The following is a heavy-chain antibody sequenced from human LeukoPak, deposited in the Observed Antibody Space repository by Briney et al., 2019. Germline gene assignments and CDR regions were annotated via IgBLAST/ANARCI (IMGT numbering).Heavy chain of an antibody. CDR3: ARAGSAYANGYYPFDF. CDR1: GFTFSDYY. CDR2: ISHSGNTI. J-gene: IGHJ4*02. Sequence: GGSLRLSCAASGFTFSDYYMAWIRQALGKGLEWVSSISHSGNTIYYADSVKGRFTFSRDNARDSVYLQMNGLRAEDTALYYCARAGSAYANGYYPFDFWGQGTLVTVSS. D-gene: IGHD3-22*01. V-gene: IGHV3-11*01.